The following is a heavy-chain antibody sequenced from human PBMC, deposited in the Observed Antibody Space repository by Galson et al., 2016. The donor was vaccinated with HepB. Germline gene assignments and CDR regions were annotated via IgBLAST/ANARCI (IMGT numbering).Heavy chain of an antibody. CDR1: GFTFGDYA. CDR3: TRTFVC. CDR2: IRSKAYGGTT. J-gene: IGHJ4*02. Sequence: SLRLSCAASGFTFGDYAMSWVRQAPGKGLEWVGLIRSKAYGGTTEYAASVKGRFTILRDDSKSIAYLQMNSLKTEDTAVYYCTRTFVCWGQGTLVTVSS. D-gene: IGHD2/OR15-2a*01. V-gene: IGHV3-49*04.